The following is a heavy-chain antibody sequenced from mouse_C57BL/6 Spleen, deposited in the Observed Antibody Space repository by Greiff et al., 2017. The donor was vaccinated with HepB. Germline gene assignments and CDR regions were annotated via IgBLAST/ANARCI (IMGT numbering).Heavy chain of an antibody. Sequence: QVQLQQPRAELVKPGASVKMSCKASGYTFTSYWITWVKQRPGQGLEWIGDIYPGSGSTNYNEKFKSKATLTVDTSSSTAYMQLSSLTSEDSAVYYCARRELRSYAMDYWGQGTSVTVSS. CDR2: IYPGSGST. J-gene: IGHJ4*01. CDR3: ARRELRSYAMDY. CDR1: GYTFTSYW. D-gene: IGHD3-2*02. V-gene: IGHV1-55*01.